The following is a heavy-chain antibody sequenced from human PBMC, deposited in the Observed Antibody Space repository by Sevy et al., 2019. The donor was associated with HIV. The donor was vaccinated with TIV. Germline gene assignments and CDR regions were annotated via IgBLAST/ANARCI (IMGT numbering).Heavy chain of an antibody. Sequence: GGSLRLSCVVSGFTFSTYSLSWVRQTPGKKLEWVASISGDSRDIYYADSMKGRFTISRDNGKNLLYLQMNSLRAEDTAVYYCAKDGVRVAPGYWGQGTLVTVSS. J-gene: IGHJ4*02. CDR2: ISGDSRDI. D-gene: IGHD2-8*01. CDR3: AKDGVRVAPGY. V-gene: IGHV3-21*06. CDR1: GFTFSTYS.